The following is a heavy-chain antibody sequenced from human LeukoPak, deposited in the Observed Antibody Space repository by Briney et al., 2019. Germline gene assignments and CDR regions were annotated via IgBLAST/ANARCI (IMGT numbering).Heavy chain of an antibody. D-gene: IGHD4-23*01. V-gene: IGHV1-2*04. CDR3: ARPQYGGNDWYFDL. Sequence: ASVKVSCKASGYTFTGYYMHWVRQAPGQGLEWMGWINPNSGGTNYAQKFQGWVTMTRDTSISTAYMELSSLRSEDTAVYYCARPQYGGNDWYFDLWGRGTLVTVSS. J-gene: IGHJ2*01. CDR2: INPNSGGT. CDR1: GYTFTGYY.